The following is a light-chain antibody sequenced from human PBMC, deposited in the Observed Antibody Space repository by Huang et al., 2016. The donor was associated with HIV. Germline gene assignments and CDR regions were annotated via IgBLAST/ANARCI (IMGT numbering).Light chain of an antibody. CDR2: AAS. Sequence: DIQMTQSPSSLSASVGDRVTITCQASQDISTYLNWYQQKPGKDPKVLIYAASNLETGVPTRFSGTGSGTSFSFTISRLQPEDVATYYCQQYDNVPITFGQGTRLDI. CDR1: QDISTY. J-gene: IGKJ5*01. CDR3: QQYDNVPIT. V-gene: IGKV1-33*01.